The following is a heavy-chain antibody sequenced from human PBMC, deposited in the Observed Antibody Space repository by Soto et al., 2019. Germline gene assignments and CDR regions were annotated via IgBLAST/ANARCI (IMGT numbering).Heavy chain of an antibody. CDR3: ARSPKEYYDYIWGSYRFYYFDY. J-gene: IGHJ4*02. Sequence: SETLSLTCAVYGGSFSGYYWSWIRQPPGKGLEWIGEINHSGSTNYNPSLKSRVTISVDTSKNQFSLKLSSVTAADTAVYYCARSPKEYYDYIWGSYRFYYFDYWGQGTLVTVSS. V-gene: IGHV4-34*01. CDR1: GGSFSGYY. CDR2: INHSGST. D-gene: IGHD3-16*02.